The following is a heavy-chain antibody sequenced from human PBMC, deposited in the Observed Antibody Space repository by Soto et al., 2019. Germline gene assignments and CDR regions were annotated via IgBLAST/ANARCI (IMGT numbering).Heavy chain of an antibody. V-gene: IGHV3-30*18. D-gene: IGHD6-13*01. CDR1: GFTFRSYG. J-gene: IGHJ4*02. Sequence: QVQLVESGGGVVQPGRSLRLSCAASGFTFRSYGMHWVRQAPGKGREWVAVISYDGTNKYYVDSVKGRFTISRDNSKNTVSLQMNSLRAEDTAVYYCAKDVGAVGTAPGGYFDYWGQGTLVTVSS. CDR2: ISYDGTNK. CDR3: AKDVGAVGTAPGGYFDY.